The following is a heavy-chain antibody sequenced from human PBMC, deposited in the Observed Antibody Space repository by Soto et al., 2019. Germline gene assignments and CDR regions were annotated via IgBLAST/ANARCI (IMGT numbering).Heavy chain of an antibody. CDR1: GGTFSSYA. CDR3: AREEQWLDGNQFKYYFDY. Sequence: QVQLVQSGAEVKKPGSSVKVSCKASGGTFSSYAISWVRQAPGQGLEWMGGIIPIFGTANYAQKFQGRVTITADXSTXTXCMELSSLRSEDTAVYYCAREEQWLDGNQFKYYFDYWGQGTLVTVSS. V-gene: IGHV1-69*12. D-gene: IGHD6-19*01. CDR2: IIPIFGTA. J-gene: IGHJ4*02.